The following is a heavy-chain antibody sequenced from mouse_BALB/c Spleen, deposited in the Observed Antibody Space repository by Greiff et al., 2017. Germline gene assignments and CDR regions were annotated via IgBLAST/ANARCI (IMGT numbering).Heavy chain of an antibody. V-gene: IGHV1-69*02. CDR2: IDPSDSYT. Sequence: QVQLQQPGAELVKPGASVKLSCKASGYTFTSYWMHWVKQRPGQGLEWIGEIDPSDSYTNYNQKFKGKATLTVDKSSSTAYMQLSSLTSEDSAVYYCARRGNYRYYAMDYWGLGTSVTVSS. J-gene: IGHJ4*01. CDR1: GYTFTSYW. CDR3: ARRGNYRYYAMDY. D-gene: IGHD2-1*01.